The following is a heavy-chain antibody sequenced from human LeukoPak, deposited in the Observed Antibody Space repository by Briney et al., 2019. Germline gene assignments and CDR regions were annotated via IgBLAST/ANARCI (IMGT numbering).Heavy chain of an antibody. CDR2: ITTGGPNT. Sequence: PGGSLRLSCTASGFTFSSYTMSWVRQAPGKGLKWVSIITTGGPNTYYADSVKGRFTVSRDDSKNTLYLQMNSLRAEDTAVYYCAKDGGLWVSAHWGDSWGRGTLVTVSS. CDR1: GFTFSSYT. CDR3: AKDGGLWVSAHWGDS. V-gene: IGHV3-23*01. J-gene: IGHJ4*02. D-gene: IGHD7-27*01.